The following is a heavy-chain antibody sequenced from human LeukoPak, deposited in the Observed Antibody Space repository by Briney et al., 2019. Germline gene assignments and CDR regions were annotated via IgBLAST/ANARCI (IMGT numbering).Heavy chain of an antibody. Sequence: HPGGSLRLSCTASGFTFGDYAMSWVRQAPGKGLEWVGFIRSKAYGGTTEYAASVKGRFTISRDDSKSIAYLQMNSLKTEDTAVYYCTSLIAAAGRGESYWGQGTLVTVSS. CDR1: GFTFGDYA. CDR3: TSLIAAAGRGESY. CDR2: IRSKAYGGTT. D-gene: IGHD6-13*01. J-gene: IGHJ4*02. V-gene: IGHV3-49*04.